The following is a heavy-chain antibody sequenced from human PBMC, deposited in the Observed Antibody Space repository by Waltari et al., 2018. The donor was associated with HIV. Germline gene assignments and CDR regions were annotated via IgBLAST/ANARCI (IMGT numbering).Heavy chain of an antibody. Sequence: QGQLVESGGGVAKPGRSLSPSSAASGFTFGSYAMHWVRQAPGEVLEWLAVISDDGTNKYYADSVKDRFIIYRDNSQNTLYLQMFSLRPEDTAVYYCTRASAADLDFWGQGTLVTVSS. CDR2: ISDDGTNK. J-gene: IGHJ4*02. CDR1: GFTFGSYA. V-gene: IGHV3-30-3*01. CDR3: TRASAADLDF. D-gene: IGHD2-2*01.